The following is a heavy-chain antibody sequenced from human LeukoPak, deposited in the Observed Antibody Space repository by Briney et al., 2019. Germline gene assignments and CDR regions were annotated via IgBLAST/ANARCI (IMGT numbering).Heavy chain of an antibody. D-gene: IGHD2-2*01. CDR2: INHSGGT. CDR3: ARVSTPPRRYCSSTSCSGAFDI. J-gene: IGHJ3*02. Sequence: PSETLSLTCAVYGGSFSGYYWSWIRQPPGKGLEWIGEINHSGGTNYNPSLKSRVTISVDTSKNQFSLKLSSVTAADTAVYYCARVSTPPRRYCSSTSCSGAFDIWGQGTMVTVSS. V-gene: IGHV4-34*01. CDR1: GGSFSGYY.